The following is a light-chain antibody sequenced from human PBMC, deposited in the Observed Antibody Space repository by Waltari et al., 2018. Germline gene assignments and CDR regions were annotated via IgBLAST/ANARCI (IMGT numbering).Light chain of an antibody. J-gene: IGKJ4*01. V-gene: IGKV2-30*02. CDR2: KVS. CDR3: MQGTHWPLT. Sequence: DVVMTQSPLSLPVPLGQPASISCKSSQSLVHSDGNTYLAWFQQGSGQSPRRLIYKVSNRESGVPDRFSASGSGTDFTLKISRVEAEDVGVYYCMQGTHWPLTFGGGTKVEIK. CDR1: QSLVHSDGNTY.